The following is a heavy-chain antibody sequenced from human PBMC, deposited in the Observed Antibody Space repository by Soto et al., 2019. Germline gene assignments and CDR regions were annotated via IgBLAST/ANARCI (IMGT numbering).Heavy chain of an antibody. D-gene: IGHD3-22*01. CDR3: ARVITMMDDAFDI. V-gene: IGHV4-31*03. Sequence: SETLSLTCTVSGGSISSGGYYCSWIRQHPGKGLEWIGYIYYSGSTYYNPSLKSRVTISVHTSKNQFSLKLSSVTAADTAVYYCARVITMMDDAFDIGGQGTMVTVSS. CDR1: GGSISSGGYY. J-gene: IGHJ3*02. CDR2: IYYSGST.